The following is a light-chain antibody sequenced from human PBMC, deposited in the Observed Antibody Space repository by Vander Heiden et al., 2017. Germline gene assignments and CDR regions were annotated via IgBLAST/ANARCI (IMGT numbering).Light chain of an antibody. Sequence: QSALPQPPSATASPGQSVAISCTGSSSDVGGNNYVSWYQQHPGKVPKLIIYEVNKRPSGVPDRCSGSKSGNTASLTVSGLQAEDEADYYCCSYGGSKVFGGGTKLTVL. CDR3: CSYGGSKV. CDR1: SSDVGGNNY. CDR2: EVN. V-gene: IGLV2-8*01. J-gene: IGLJ3*02.